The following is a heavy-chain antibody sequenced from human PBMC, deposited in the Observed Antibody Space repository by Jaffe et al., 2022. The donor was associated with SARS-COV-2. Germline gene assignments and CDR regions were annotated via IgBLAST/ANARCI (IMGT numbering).Heavy chain of an antibody. CDR2: ISGGGGIT. Sequence: EVQLLESGGGLVQPGGSLRLSCAASGFTFSSYTMSWVRQAPGKGLEWVSAISGGGGITYSADSVKGRFTISRDNSKNTLYLQMNSLRAEDTAVYYCAGGYYFDYWGQGALVTVSS. V-gene: IGHV3-23*01. J-gene: IGHJ4*02. CDR3: AGGYYFDY. CDR1: GFTFSSYT.